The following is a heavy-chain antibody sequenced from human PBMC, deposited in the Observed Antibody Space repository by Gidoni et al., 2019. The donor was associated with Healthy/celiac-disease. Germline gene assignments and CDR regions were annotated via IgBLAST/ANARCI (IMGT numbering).Heavy chain of an antibody. CDR3: ASNIVVVPAAIGLGWFDP. CDR2: IYYSGHT. CDR1: GGSISRGDYY. V-gene: IGHV4-30-4*01. Sequence: QVQLQESGPGLVKPSQTLSLTCTVSGGSISRGDYYWSWIRQPPGTGLEWIGYIYYSGHTYYNPSLKSRVTISVDTSKNQFSLKLSSVTAADTAVYYCASNIVVVPAAIGLGWFDPWGQGTLVTVSS. J-gene: IGHJ5*02. D-gene: IGHD2-2*01.